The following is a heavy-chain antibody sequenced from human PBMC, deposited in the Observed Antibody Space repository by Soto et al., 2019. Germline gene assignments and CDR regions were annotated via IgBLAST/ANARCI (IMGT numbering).Heavy chain of an antibody. CDR3: ARLRADY. CDR2: IKQDGSEG. Sequence: EALLVESGGGLVQPGGSLRLSCAASGFTFSSFWMTWVRQAPGKGLEWVANIKQDGSEGYYADAVRGRFTISRDNAKNSLYLQMNSLRVEDTAVYYCARLRADYWGQGTLVSVSS. V-gene: IGHV3-7*01. CDR1: GFTFSSFW. D-gene: IGHD4-17*01. J-gene: IGHJ4*02.